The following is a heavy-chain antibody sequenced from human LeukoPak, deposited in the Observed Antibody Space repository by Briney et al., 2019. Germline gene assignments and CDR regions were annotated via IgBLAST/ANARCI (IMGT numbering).Heavy chain of an antibody. CDR2: IYYSGST. CDR3: ARGVVIAPQTFDY. Sequence: SETLSLTCAVSGGSISSGGYSWSWIRQPPGKGLEWIGYIYYSGSTNYNPSLKSRVTISVDTSKNQFSLKLSSVTAADTAVYYCARGVVIAPQTFDYWGQGTLVTVSS. CDR1: GGSISSGGYS. V-gene: IGHV4-61*08. D-gene: IGHD2-21*01. J-gene: IGHJ4*02.